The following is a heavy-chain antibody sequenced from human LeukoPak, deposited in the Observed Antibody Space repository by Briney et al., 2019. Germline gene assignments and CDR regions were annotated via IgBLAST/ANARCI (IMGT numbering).Heavy chain of an antibody. D-gene: IGHD3-22*01. J-gene: IGHJ3*02. CDR1: GYTFTGYY. Sequence: GASVKVSCKASGYTFTGYYMHWVRQAPGQGLEWMGWINPNSGGTNYAQKFQGWVTMTRDTSISTAYMELSRLRSDDTAVYYCARGIYDSSGEDAFDIWGQGTMVTVSS. V-gene: IGHV1-2*04. CDR2: INPNSGGT. CDR3: ARGIYDSSGEDAFDI.